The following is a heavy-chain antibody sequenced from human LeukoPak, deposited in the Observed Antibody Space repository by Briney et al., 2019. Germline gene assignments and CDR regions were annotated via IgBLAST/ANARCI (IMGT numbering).Heavy chain of an antibody. CDR1: GYTFTSYG. D-gene: IGHD3-22*01. V-gene: IGHV1-18*01. J-gene: IGHJ4*02. Sequence: EASVKVSCKASGYTFTSYGISWVRQAPGQGLEWMGWISAYNGNTNYAQKLQGRVTMTTDTSTSTAYMELRSLRSDDTAVYYCARVWRSYDSSGYYYLGVGYYFDYWGQGTLVTVSS. CDR3: ARVWRSYDSSGYYYLGVGYYFDY. CDR2: ISAYNGNT.